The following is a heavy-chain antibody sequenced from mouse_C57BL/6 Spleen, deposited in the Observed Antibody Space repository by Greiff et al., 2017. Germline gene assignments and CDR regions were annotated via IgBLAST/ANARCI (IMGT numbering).Heavy chain of an antibody. D-gene: IGHD1-1*01. CDR3: ARSYYYGSSAPYFDV. CDR2: IYPGDGDT. J-gene: IGHJ1*03. CDR1: GYAFSSSW. V-gene: IGHV1-82*01. Sequence: VQLQESGPELVKPGASVKISCKASGYAFSSSWMNWVKQTPGKGLEWIGRIYPGDGDTNYNGKFKGKATLTADKSSSTAYMQLSSLTSEDSAVYFCARSYYYGSSAPYFDVWGTGTTVTVSS.